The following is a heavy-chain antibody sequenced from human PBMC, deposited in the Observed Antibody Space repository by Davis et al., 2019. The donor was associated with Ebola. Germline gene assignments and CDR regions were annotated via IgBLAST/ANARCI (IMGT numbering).Heavy chain of an antibody. CDR3: KRESFYYDGSLGY. CDR2: INGDGDST. CDR1: GFTFSNYW. J-gene: IGHJ4*02. D-gene: IGHD3-22*01. Sequence: HTGGSLRLSCAASGFTFSNYWMHWVRQAPGKGLVWVSRINGDGDSTSYADSVKGRFTISRDNAKNTLYLQMNSLRAEDTAVYYCKRESFYYDGSLGYWGQGTLVTVSS. V-gene: IGHV3-74*01.